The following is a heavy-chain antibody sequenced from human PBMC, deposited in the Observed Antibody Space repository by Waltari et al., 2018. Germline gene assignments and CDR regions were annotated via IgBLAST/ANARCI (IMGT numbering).Heavy chain of an antibody. J-gene: IGHJ4*02. CDR2: ISHDGSNK. CDR1: AFIFGNCN. Sequence: QFQLVESGGGVVQPGRSLRLPCAASAFIFGNCNMHWVRQTPGQGLQWVAAISHDGSNKDYADSVKSRFTVSRDNSNNTLYLQINSLRADDTGIYFCVKYSGFDYFFDYWGQGTLVTVSS. CDR3: VKYSGFDYFFDY. D-gene: IGHD5-12*01. V-gene: IGHV3-30*18.